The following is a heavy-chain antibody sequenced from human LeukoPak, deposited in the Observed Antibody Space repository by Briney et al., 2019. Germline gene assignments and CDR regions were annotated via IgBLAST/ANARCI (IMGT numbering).Heavy chain of an antibody. Sequence: GGSLKISCKGSGYRFSSYWIGWGRPIPGKSPEWVGIIYPGDSDTRYSPSFQGQVTISADKSISTAYLQWSSLKASGTAMYYCARRVRYYYYMDVWGKGTTVTVSS. CDR3: ARRVRYYYYMDV. CDR1: GYRFSSYW. CDR2: IYPGDSDT. J-gene: IGHJ6*03. V-gene: IGHV5-51*01.